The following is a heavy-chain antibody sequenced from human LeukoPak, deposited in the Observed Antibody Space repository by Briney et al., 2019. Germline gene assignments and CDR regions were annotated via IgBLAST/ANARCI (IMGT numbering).Heavy chain of an antibody. V-gene: IGHV3-33*01. CDR1: GFTFSSYG. Sequence: GGSLRLSCAASGFTFSSYGFHWVRQAPGKGLEWVAVIWSDGSYKYYADSVKGRFTISRDDSKNTLYLQMKSLRAEDTAVYYCARDFSLQLFDYWGQGTLVTVFS. CDR2: IWSDGSYK. CDR3: ARDFSLQLFDY. J-gene: IGHJ4*02. D-gene: IGHD5-24*01.